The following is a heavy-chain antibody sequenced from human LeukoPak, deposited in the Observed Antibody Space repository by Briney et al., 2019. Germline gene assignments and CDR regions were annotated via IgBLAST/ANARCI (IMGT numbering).Heavy chain of an antibody. CDR1: GGSISSSNW. D-gene: IGHD6-13*01. CDR3: ARDEAAAEDYYGMDV. CDR2: IYHSGST. J-gene: IGHJ6*02. V-gene: IGHV4-4*02. Sequence: SETLSLTCAVSGGSISSSNWWSWVRQPPGKGLEWIGEIYHSGSTSYNPSLKSRVTISVDKSKNQFSLKLSSVTAADTAVYYCARDEAAAEDYYGMDVWGQGTTVTVSS.